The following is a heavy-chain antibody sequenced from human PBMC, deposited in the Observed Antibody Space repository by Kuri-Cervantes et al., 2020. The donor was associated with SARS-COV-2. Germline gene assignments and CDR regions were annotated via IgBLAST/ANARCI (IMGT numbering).Heavy chain of an antibody. Sequence: SCTVSGGSISSGGYYWSWIRQPPGKGLEWIGYIYHSGSTYYNPSLKSRVIISVDRSKNQFSLKLSSVTAADTAVYYCARDSRVGIAAAGLYYWGQGTLVTVSS. J-gene: IGHJ4*02. CDR3: ARDSRVGIAAAGLYY. CDR1: GGSISSGGYY. CDR2: IYHSGST. V-gene: IGHV4-30-2*01. D-gene: IGHD6-13*01.